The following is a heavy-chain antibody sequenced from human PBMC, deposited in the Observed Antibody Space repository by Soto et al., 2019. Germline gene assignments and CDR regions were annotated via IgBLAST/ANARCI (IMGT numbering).Heavy chain of an antibody. CDR2: INAGNGNT. V-gene: IGHV1-3*01. J-gene: IGHJ4*02. CDR3: ARADLAVVVAATQLVDY. D-gene: IGHD2-15*01. CDR1: GYTFTSYA. Sequence: GASVKVSCKASGYTFTSYAMHWVRQAPGQRLEWMGWINAGNGNTKYSQKFQGRVTITRDTSASTAYMELSSLRSEDTAVYYCARADLAVVVAATQLVDYWGQGTLVTVSS.